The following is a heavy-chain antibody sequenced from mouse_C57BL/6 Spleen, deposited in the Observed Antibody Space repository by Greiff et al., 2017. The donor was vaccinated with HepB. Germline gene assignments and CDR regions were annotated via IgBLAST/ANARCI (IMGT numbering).Heavy chain of an antibody. V-gene: IGHV1-50*01. CDR1: GYTFTSYW. J-gene: IGHJ4*01. Sequence: QVQLQQPGAELVKPGASVKLSCKASGYTFTSYWMQWVKQRPGPGLEWIGEIDPSDSYTNYNQKFKGKATLTVDTSSSTAYMQLSSLTSEDSAVYYCARRGGAMDYWGQGTSVTVSS. CDR3: ARRGGAMDY. CDR2: IDPSDSYT.